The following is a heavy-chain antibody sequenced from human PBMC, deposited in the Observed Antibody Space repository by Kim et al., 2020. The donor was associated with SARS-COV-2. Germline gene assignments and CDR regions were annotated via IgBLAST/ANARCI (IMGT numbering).Heavy chain of an antibody. D-gene: IGHD3-10*01. CDR2: IYSGGSST. CDR3: AKGGGSGSSYGG. CDR1: GFTFSSYA. J-gene: IGHJ4*02. V-gene: IGHV3-23*03. Sequence: GGSLRLSCAASGFTFSSYAMSWVRQAPGKGLEWVSVIYSGGSSTYYADSVKGRFTISRDNSKNTLYLQMNSLRAEDTAVYYCAKGGGSGSSYGGWGQGTL.